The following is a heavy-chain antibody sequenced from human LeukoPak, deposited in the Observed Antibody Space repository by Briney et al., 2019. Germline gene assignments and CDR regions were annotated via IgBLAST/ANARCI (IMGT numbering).Heavy chain of an antibody. CDR3: ARTNWGALDY. CDR2: IYPGDSDA. V-gene: IGHV5-51*01. D-gene: IGHD7-27*01. J-gene: IGHJ4*02. Sequence: GESLKISCKGFGYSFTNDWIGWVRQMPGKGLEWMGIIYPGDSDAKYSPSFQGQVTMSVGKSITTAYLQWSSLKASDTAMYYCARTNWGALDYWGQGTLVTVSS. CDR1: GYSFTNDW.